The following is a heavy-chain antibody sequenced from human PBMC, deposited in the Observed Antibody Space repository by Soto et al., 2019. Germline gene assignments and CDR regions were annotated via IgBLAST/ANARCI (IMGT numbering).Heavy chain of an antibody. V-gene: IGHV4-34*01. CDR3: ARTHYSDRSGTDY. Sequence: PSETLSLTCAVYGGSFSGYYWSWIRQPPGKGLEWIGEINHSGSTNYNPSLKSRVTISLDTSKNQFSLNLSSVTAADTAVYYCARTHYSDRSGTDYWGQGTLVTVSS. CDR2: INHSGST. D-gene: IGHD3-22*01. CDR1: GGSFSGYY. J-gene: IGHJ4*02.